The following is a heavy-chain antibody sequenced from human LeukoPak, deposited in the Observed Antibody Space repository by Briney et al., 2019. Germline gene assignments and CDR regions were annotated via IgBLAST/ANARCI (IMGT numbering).Heavy chain of an antibody. V-gene: IGHV4-39*07. CDR3: ARGFLHFDY. CDR2: INHSGST. Sequence: SETLSLTCTVSGGSIRSSYYYWSWIRQPPGKGLEWIGEINHSGSTNYNPSLKSRVTISVDTSKNQFSLKLSSVTAADTAVYYCARGFLHFDYWGQGTLVTVSS. CDR1: GGSIRSSYYY. J-gene: IGHJ4*02.